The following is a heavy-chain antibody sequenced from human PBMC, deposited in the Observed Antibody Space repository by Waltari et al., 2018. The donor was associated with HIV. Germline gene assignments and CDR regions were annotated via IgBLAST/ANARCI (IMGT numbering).Heavy chain of an antibody. V-gene: IGHV3-30*01. CDR3: ARGERFLEWLPKGY. J-gene: IGHJ4*02. CDR1: GFTFTAYA. CDR2: ILFDGSNK. Sequence: QVQLVESGGGVVQPGRSLRLSCAASGFTFTAYAMHWVRQAPGKGLEWVAVILFDGSNKYYAESVKGRFTISRDNSKNTLYLQMNSLRAEDTAVYYCARGERFLEWLPKGYWGQGTLVTVSS. D-gene: IGHD3-3*01.